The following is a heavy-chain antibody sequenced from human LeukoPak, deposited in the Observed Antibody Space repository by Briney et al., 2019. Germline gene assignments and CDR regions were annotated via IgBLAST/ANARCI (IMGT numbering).Heavy chain of an antibody. Sequence: PGGSLRLSCAASGFTFSTYEMNWVRQAPGKGLEWVSYISSSGSTIYYADSVKGRFTISRDDAKNSLYLQMNSLRAEDTAVYYCARDLSWDGNVYFDDWGQGTLVTVSS. CDR3: ARDLSWDGNVYFDD. CDR1: GFTFSTYE. CDR2: ISSSGSTI. J-gene: IGHJ4*02. V-gene: IGHV3-48*03. D-gene: IGHD5-24*01.